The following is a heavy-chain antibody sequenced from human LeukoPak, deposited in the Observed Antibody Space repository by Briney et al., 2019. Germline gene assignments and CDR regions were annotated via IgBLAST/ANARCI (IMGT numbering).Heavy chain of an antibody. Sequence: SETLSLTCSVSGGSTSGSYWSWVRQPPGKGLQWVGYIHYTGSTDYNPSLKSRVTISIDTPKNQVSLRVTSVTAADTAVYYCARTGYGRDYYGMDVWGQGTTVTVSS. CDR3: ARTGYGRDYYGMDV. CDR1: GGSTSGSY. D-gene: IGHD1-26*01. CDR2: IHYTGST. J-gene: IGHJ6*02. V-gene: IGHV4-59*01.